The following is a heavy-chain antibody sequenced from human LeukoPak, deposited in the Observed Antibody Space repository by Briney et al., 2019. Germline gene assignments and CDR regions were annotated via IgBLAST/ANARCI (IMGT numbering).Heavy chain of an antibody. Sequence: ASVKVSCKASGYTFTSYYMHWVRQAPGQGLEWMGIINPSGGSTSYAQKFQGRVTMTRNTSISTAYMELSSLRSEDTAVYYCARGWRKRGYCSGGSCYSSNWFDPWGQGTLVTVSS. CDR3: ARGWRKRGYCSGGSCYSSNWFDP. D-gene: IGHD2-15*01. V-gene: IGHV1-46*01. CDR1: GYTFTSYY. CDR2: INPSGGST. J-gene: IGHJ5*02.